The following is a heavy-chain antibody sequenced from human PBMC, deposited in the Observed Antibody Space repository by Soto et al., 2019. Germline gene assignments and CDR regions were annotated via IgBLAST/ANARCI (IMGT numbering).Heavy chain of an antibody. CDR3: ARDFPHYDFWSGYT. V-gene: IGHV3-7*01. Sequence: PGGSLRLSCAASGFTFSSYWMSLVRQAPGKGLEWVANIKQDGSEKYYVDSVKGRFTISRDNAKNSLYLQMNSLRAEDTAVYYCARDFPHYDFWSGYTWGQGTLVTVSS. J-gene: IGHJ5*02. CDR1: GFTFSSYW. CDR2: IKQDGSEK. D-gene: IGHD3-3*01.